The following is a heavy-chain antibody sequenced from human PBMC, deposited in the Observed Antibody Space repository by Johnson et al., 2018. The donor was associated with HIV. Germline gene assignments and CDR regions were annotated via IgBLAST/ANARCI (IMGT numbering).Heavy chain of an antibody. CDR2: ISWNSGSI. Sequence: VQLVESGGGSVQPGRSLRLSCAASGFTFDEYAMHWVRQAPGKGLEWVSGISWNSGSIGYADSVKGRFPLSRDNAKNSLYLQMNSLRVEDTALYYCAKDVNTYGVGGDDAFDIWGQGTMVTVSS. V-gene: IGHV3-9*01. CDR1: GFTFDEYA. CDR3: AKDVNTYGVGGDDAFDI. J-gene: IGHJ3*02. D-gene: IGHD5-18*01.